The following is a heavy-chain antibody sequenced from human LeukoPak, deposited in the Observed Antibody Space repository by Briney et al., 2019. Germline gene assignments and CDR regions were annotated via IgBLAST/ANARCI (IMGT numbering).Heavy chain of an antibody. CDR3: ASSEWELLYFY. CDR1: GFTFSSYG. Sequence: GGSLRLSCAASGFTFSSYGMHWVRQAPGKGLEWVAVISYDGSNKYYADSVKGRFTISRDNSKNTLYLQMNSLRAEDTAVYYCASSEWELLYFYWGQGTLVTVSS. J-gene: IGHJ4*02. D-gene: IGHD1-26*01. CDR2: ISYDGSNK. V-gene: IGHV3-30*03.